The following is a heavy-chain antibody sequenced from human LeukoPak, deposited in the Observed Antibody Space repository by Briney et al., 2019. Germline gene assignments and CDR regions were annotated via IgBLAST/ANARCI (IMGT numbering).Heavy chain of an antibody. Sequence: KPAEPLTLSCTVSCYSISSGYYWGWIRQPPGKGLEWIGCIYHSGSTYYNPSLKRRVTISVATSKNPFSLTLSSVTAADTAAYYCARVTVTFYWYFDLWGPGTLVTVSS. J-gene: IGHJ2*01. CDR3: ARVTVTFYWYFDL. CDR1: CYSISSGYY. CDR2: IYHSGST. D-gene: IGHD4-17*01. V-gene: IGHV4-38-2*02.